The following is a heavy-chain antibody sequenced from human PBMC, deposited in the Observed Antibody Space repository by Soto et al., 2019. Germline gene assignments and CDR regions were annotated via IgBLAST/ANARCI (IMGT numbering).Heavy chain of an antibody. Sequence: EVQLLESGGGLVQPGGSLRLSCAASGFTFSSYAMRWVRQAPGKGLEWVSAISGSGGSTYYADSVKGRFTISRDNSKNTLYLQINILRAEDTAVYYCAIRGSGSYYDYWVQGTLVTFFS. CDR2: ISGSGGST. CDR1: GFTFSSYA. D-gene: IGHD1-26*01. J-gene: IGHJ4*02. V-gene: IGHV3-23*01. CDR3: AIRGSGSYYDY.